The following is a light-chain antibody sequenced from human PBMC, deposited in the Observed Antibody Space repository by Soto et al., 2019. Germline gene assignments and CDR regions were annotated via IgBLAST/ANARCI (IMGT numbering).Light chain of an antibody. CDR1: SSDVGGYNY. J-gene: IGLJ1*01. Sequence: QSALPQPASGSGSAGQSSTISCTGTSSDVGGYNYVSWYQPHPGKAPKHRIYEVSNRPSGVSNRFSGSKSDNTASLTISGLQAEDEADYYCSSYTSSSIDYVFGTGTKLTVL. V-gene: IGLV2-14*01. CDR2: EVS. CDR3: SSYTSSSIDYV.